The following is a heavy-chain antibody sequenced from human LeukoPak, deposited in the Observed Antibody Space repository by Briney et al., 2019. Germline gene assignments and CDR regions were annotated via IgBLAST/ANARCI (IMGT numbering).Heavy chain of an antibody. D-gene: IGHD6-25*01. V-gene: IGHV1-18*01. J-gene: IGHJ4*02. CDR1: GYDFISYG. CDR3: AEGAKSGLHY. Sequence: ASVKVSCKAPGYDFISYGFTWVRQAPGRGLEWMGWISAYNGNTNYAPSLQARVSMTTDASASTVSIEVRSLTPDDTAVYYCAEGAKSGLHYWGQGTLVTVSS. CDR2: ISAYNGNT.